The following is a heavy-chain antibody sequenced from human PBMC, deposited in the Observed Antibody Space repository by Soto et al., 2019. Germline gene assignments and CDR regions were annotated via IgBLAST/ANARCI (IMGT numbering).Heavy chain of an antibody. V-gene: IGHV4-59*01. J-gene: IGHJ6*02. CDR3: ARGEDAFFYYGLDV. Sequence: PSETLSLTCTVSGGSITSSYWSWIRRPPGEGLEWIAYIYDTGISGYAPSTSYNPSLKSRVTMSVDTSKSQFSLKLTSVTAADTAVYYCARGEDAFFYYGLDVWGQGITVTVSS. CDR2: IYDTGISGYAPST. CDR1: GGSITSSY.